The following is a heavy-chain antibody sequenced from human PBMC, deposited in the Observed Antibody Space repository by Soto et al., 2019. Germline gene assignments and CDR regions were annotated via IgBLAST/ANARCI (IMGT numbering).Heavy chain of an antibody. Sequence: VGSLRLSSEASGLSFCTYAMSWVRQAPGRGLEWVSVISGSGRDTFNADSVKGRFTTYYADSVKGRFTISRDNSKSTLYLQMNSLRAEDTAVYYCAKRPRYYHMDVWGQGTTVTVS. V-gene: IGHV3-23*01. CDR1: GLSFCTYA. J-gene: IGHJ6*02. CDR2: ISGSGRDT. CDR3: AKRPRYYHMDV.